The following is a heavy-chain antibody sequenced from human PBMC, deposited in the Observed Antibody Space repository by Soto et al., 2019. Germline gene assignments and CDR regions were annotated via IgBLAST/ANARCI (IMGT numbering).Heavy chain of an antibody. CDR2: IYYSGST. V-gene: IGHV4-31*03. Sequence: QVQLQESGPGLVKPSQTLSLTCTVSGGSISSGGYYWSWIRQHPGKGLEWIGYIYYSGSTYYNPSLKSRVTISVDTSKNQFSLKLSSVTAADTAVYYCARDDTLDSSSTHYGMDVWGQGTTVTVSS. J-gene: IGHJ6*02. D-gene: IGHD6-6*01. CDR1: GGSISSGGYY. CDR3: ARDDTLDSSSTHYGMDV.